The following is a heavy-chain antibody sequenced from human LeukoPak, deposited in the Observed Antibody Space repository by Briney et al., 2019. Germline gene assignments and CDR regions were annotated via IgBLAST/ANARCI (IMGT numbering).Heavy chain of an antibody. Sequence: SETLSLTRAVSGGSISSGGYSWSWIRQPPGKGLEWIGYIYHSGSTYYNPSLKSRVTISVDRSKNQFSLKLSSVTTADTAVYYCARAHPVVVAATRLYYFDYWGQGTLVTVSS. CDR1: GGSISSGGYS. D-gene: IGHD2-15*01. J-gene: IGHJ4*02. CDR3: ARAHPVVVAATRLYYFDY. V-gene: IGHV4-30-2*01. CDR2: IYHSGST.